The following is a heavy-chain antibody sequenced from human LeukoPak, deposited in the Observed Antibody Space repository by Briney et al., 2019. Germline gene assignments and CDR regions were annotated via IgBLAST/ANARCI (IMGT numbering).Heavy chain of an antibody. CDR1: GFTFSSYE. V-gene: IGHV3-21*01. J-gene: IGHJ3*02. CDR3: ARDGAGSGTNAFDI. D-gene: IGHD6-13*01. Sequence: PGGSLRLSCAASGFTFSSYEMNWVRQAPGKGLEWVSSISSSSSYIYYADSVKGRFTISRDNAKNSLYLQMNSLRAEDTAVYYCARDGAGSGTNAFDIWGQGTMVTVSS. CDR2: ISSSSSYI.